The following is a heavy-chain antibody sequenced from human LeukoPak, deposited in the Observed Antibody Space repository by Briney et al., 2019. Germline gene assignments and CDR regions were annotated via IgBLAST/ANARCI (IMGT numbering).Heavy chain of an antibody. Sequence: ASVKVSCKDSVGTFSSYASSWVRQAPGHPLEWLGRIIPIFGTANYAQKFQRRATITTDESTSTAYMELSSLRSEDTAVYYCARETTEYSSGWYKVEGYFDYWGQGTLVTVSS. V-gene: IGHV1-69*05. CDR3: ARETTEYSSGWYKVEGYFDY. CDR1: VGTFSSYA. D-gene: IGHD6-19*01. CDR2: IIPIFGTA. J-gene: IGHJ4*02.